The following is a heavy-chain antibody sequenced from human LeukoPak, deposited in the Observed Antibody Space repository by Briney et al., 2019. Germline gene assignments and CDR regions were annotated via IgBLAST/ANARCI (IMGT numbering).Heavy chain of an antibody. V-gene: IGHV1-2*02. D-gene: IGHD3-22*01. Sequence: ASVKVSCKASGYTFTDYYMHWVRQAPGQGLECMGWVNPTSGGTNYAQKFQGRVTMTRDTSISTAYMELSRLRSDDTAVYYCARVYYYYDSSGILTLYFDYWGQGTLVTVSS. CDR3: ARVYYYYDSSGILTLYFDY. CDR1: GYTFTDYY. J-gene: IGHJ4*02. CDR2: VNPTSGGT.